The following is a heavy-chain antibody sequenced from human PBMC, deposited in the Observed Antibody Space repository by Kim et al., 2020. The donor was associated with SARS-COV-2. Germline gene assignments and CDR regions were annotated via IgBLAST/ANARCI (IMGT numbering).Heavy chain of an antibody. CDR2: INPSGGST. CDR3: ARDRDIVVVPAAILDGIAAAGVLDY. V-gene: IGHV1-46*01. D-gene: IGHD2-2*02. J-gene: IGHJ4*02. Sequence: ASVKVSCKASGYTFTSYYMHWVRQAPGQGLEWMGIINPSGGSTSYAQKFQGRVTMTRDTSTSTVYMELSSLRSEDTAVYYCARDRDIVVVPAAILDGIAAAGVLDYWGQGTLVTVSS. CDR1: GYTFTSYY.